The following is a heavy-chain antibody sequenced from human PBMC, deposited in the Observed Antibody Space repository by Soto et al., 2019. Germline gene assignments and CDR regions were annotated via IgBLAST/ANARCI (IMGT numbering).Heavy chain of an antibody. V-gene: IGHV3-23*01. J-gene: IGHJ6*03. CDR1: GFTFSSYA. Sequence: GGSLRLSCAASGFTFSSYAMSWVRQAPGKGLEWVSAISGSGGSTYYADSVKGRFTISRDNSKNTLYLQMNSLRAEDTAVYYCAKEGGFIRYNWNYGDRYYYMDVWGKGTTVTVSS. CDR2: ISGSGGST. D-gene: IGHD1-7*01. CDR3: AKEGGFIRYNWNYGDRYYYMDV.